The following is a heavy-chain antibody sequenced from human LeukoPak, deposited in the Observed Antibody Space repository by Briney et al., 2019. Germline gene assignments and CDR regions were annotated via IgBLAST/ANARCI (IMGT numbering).Heavy chain of an antibody. CDR1: GFTLSSYW. D-gene: IGHD5-18*01. J-gene: IGHJ4*02. CDR2: IKQDGSEK. CDR3: AKVGGNSYGLLYYFDY. Sequence: GGSLRLSCAASGFTLSSYWMSWVRQAPGRGLEWVANIKQDGSEKYYVDSVKGRFTISRDNAKNSLYLQMNSLRAEDTAVYYCAKVGGNSYGLLYYFDYCGQGTLVTVSS. V-gene: IGHV3-7*03.